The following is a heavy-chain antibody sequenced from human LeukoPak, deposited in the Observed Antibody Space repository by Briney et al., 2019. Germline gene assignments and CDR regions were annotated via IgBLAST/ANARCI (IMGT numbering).Heavy chain of an antibody. CDR3: AKETPPSIGVAGTGNWFDP. D-gene: IGHD6-19*01. J-gene: IGHJ5*02. Sequence: GGSLRLSCAASGFTFSTYGMHWVRQAPGKGLEWVAIIWNDGNNKYYADSVKGRFTISRDNSKNTLYLQMDSLRAEDTGVYYCAKETPPSIGVAGTGNWFDPWGQGTLVTVSS. CDR2: IWNDGNNK. CDR1: GFTFSTYG. V-gene: IGHV3-33*06.